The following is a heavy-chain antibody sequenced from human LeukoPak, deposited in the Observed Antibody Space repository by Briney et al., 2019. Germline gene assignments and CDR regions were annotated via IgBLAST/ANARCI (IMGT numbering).Heavy chain of an antibody. CDR2: INPNSGGT. V-gene: IGHV1-2*02. CDR1: GYTFTANY. Sequence: ASVTVSCKASGYTFTANYMHWVRQAPGQGLEWMGWINPNSGGTNFAQKFQGRVTMTRDTSISTAYMELGRLTSDDTAVYYYARDDYDSSGYYYFDYWGQGTLDTVSS. D-gene: IGHD3-22*01. CDR3: ARDDYDSSGYYYFDY. J-gene: IGHJ4*02.